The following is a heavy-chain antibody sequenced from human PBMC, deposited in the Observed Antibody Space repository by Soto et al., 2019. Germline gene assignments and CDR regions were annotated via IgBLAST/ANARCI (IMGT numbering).Heavy chain of an antibody. J-gene: IGHJ4*02. Sequence: QVQLVQSGPEVKKPGASVKVSCTASGYTFTRHGFSWVRQAPGQGLEWMGWISTYNVNTHYARKFQGRVTMTADTSASTVYMELTSLRPDDTAIYFCAREGRIGWLGIDHWDQGTLVTVSS. D-gene: IGHD6-19*01. CDR2: ISTYNVNT. CDR3: AREGRIGWLGIDH. V-gene: IGHV1-18*01. CDR1: GYTFTRHG.